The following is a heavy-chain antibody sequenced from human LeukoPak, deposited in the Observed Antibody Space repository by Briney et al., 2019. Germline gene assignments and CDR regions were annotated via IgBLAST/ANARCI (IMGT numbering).Heavy chain of an antibody. J-gene: IGHJ5*02. CDR3: ARHPRDIVVVPAAMETTNWFDP. CDR2: INPNIGVT. CDR1: GYTFTGYY. Sequence: ASVKVSCKASGYTFTGYYMHWVRQAPGRGLEWMGRINPNIGVTNYAQKFQGRVTMTRDTSISTAYMELSSVRSDDTAVYYWARHPRDIVVVPAAMETTNWFDPWGQGTLVTVSS. V-gene: IGHV1-2*06. D-gene: IGHD2-2*01.